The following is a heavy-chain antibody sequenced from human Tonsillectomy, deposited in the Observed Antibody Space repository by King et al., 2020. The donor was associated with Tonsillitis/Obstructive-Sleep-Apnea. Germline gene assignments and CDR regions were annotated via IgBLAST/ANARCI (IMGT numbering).Heavy chain of an antibody. CDR1: GFTFSGSA. J-gene: IGHJ3*02. CDR2: IRSKANSYAT. CDR3: TSPAIVVVIADDAFDI. V-gene: IGHV3-73*01. Sequence: VQLVESGGGLVQPGGSLKLSCAASGFTFSGSAMHWVRQASGKGLEWVGRIRSKANSYATAYAASVKGRCTISRDDSKNTAYLQMNSLKTEDTAVYYCTSPAIVVVIADDAFDIWGQGTIVTVSS. D-gene: IGHD2-21*01.